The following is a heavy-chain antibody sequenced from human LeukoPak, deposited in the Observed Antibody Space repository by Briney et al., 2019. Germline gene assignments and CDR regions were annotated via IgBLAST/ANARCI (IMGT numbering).Heavy chain of an antibody. V-gene: IGHV3-21*01. Sequence: GGSLRLSCAASGFTFSSYGMSWVRQAPGKGLEWVSSISSSSSYIYYADSVKGRFTISRDNAKNSLYLQMNSLRAEDTAVYYCARALPSPLYSGSYADAFDIWGQGTMVTVSS. J-gene: IGHJ3*02. CDR2: ISSSSSYI. CDR3: ARALPSPLYSGSYADAFDI. D-gene: IGHD1-26*01. CDR1: GFTFSSYG.